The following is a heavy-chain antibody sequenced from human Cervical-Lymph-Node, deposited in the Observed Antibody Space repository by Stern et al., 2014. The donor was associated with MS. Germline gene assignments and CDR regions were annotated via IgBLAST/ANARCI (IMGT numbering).Heavy chain of an antibody. Sequence: EVQLVESGGGLVKPGGSLRLSCAASGFTFSSYSMNWVRQAPGKGLEWVSSISSSSSYIYYADSVKGRFTISRDNAKNSLYLQMNSLRAEDTALYYCARDGSGSYDFDYWGQGTLVTVSS. CDR1: GFTFSSYS. CDR2: ISSSSSYI. CDR3: ARDGSGSYDFDY. D-gene: IGHD3-10*01. V-gene: IGHV3-21*02. J-gene: IGHJ4*02.